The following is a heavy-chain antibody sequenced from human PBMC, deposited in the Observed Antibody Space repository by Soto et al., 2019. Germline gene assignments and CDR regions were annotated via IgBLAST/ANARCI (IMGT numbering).Heavy chain of an antibody. CDR3: ARDTKKGGPVYYFDY. CDR2: IWYDGSNK. D-gene: IGHD1-1*01. Sequence: QVQLVESGGGVVQPGRSLRLSCAASGFTFSSYGMHWVRQAPGKGLEWVAVIWYDGSNKYYADSVKGRFTISRDNSKNALYLQMNSLRAEDTAVYYCARDTKKGGPVYYFDYWGQGTLVTVSS. V-gene: IGHV3-33*01. J-gene: IGHJ4*02. CDR1: GFTFSSYG.